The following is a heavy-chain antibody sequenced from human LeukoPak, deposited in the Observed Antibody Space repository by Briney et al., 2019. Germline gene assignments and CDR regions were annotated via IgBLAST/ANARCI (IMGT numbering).Heavy chain of an antibody. V-gene: IGHV3-20*04. D-gene: IGHD1-1*01. J-gene: IGHJ4*02. CDR2: INWNGGST. CDR1: GFTFDDYG. CDR3: ARVLGYNWNEYYFDY. Sequence: GGSLRLSCAASGFTFDDYGMSWVRQAPGKGLEWVSGINWNGGSTGYADSVKGRFTISRDNAKNSLYLQMNSLRAEDTALYYCARVLGYNWNEYYFDYWGQGTLVTVSS.